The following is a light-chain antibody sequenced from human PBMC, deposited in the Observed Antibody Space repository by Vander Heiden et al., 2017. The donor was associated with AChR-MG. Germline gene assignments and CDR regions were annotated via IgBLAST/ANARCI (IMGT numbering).Light chain of an antibody. Sequence: QSVLTQPPSVSAAPGQKVTISCSGSSSNIGNNYVSWYQQLPGTAPKLLIYDNNKRPSGIPDRFSGSKSGTSATLGITGPQTGDEADYYCGTWDSSLGVFGGGTKLTVL. J-gene: IGLJ2*01. V-gene: IGLV1-51*01. CDR1: SSNIGNNY. CDR2: DNN. CDR3: GTWDSSLGV.